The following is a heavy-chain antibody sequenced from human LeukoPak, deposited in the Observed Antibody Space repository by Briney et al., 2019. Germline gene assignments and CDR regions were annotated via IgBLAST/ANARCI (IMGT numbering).Heavy chain of an antibody. CDR2: TNHVGST. V-gene: IGHV4-59*08. D-gene: IGHD1-26*01. CDR1: GGSVSSHY. Sequence: SETLSLTYTVSGGSVSSHYWTWIRQPPGKGLQWVAYTNHVGSTNYNPSLKSRVTISVDTSKNQFSLKLSSVTAADTAVYYCARHYDGRGSGSYYEDYWGQGTLVIVSS. CDR3: ARHYDGRGSGSYYEDY. J-gene: IGHJ4*02.